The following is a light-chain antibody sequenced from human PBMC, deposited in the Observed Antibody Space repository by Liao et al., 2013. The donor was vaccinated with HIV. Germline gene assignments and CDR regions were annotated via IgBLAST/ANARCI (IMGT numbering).Light chain of an antibody. V-gene: IGLV3-1*01. CDR2: QDS. J-gene: IGLJ3*02. CDR3: QAWDSSIHWV. CDR1: KLGDKY. Sequence: SYELTQPPSVSVSPGQTASITCSGDKLGDKYASWYQQKPGQSPVLVIYQDSKRPSGIPERFSGSNSGNTATLTISGTQAMDEADYYCQAWDSSIHWVFGGGTKLTVL.